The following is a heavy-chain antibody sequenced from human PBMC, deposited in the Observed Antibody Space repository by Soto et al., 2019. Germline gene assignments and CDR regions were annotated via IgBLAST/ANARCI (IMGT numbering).Heavy chain of an antibody. CDR1: GYTFTSYA. V-gene: IGHV1-3*01. J-gene: IGHJ5*02. CDR2: INAGNGNT. D-gene: IGHD6-19*01. CDR3: ARDRGIEVAGTGWFDP. Sequence: ASVKVSCKASGYTFTSYAMHWVRQAPGQRLEWMGWINAGNGNTKYSQKFQGRATITRDTSASTAYMELSSLRSEDTAVYYCARDRGIEVAGTGWFDPWGQGTLVTVSS.